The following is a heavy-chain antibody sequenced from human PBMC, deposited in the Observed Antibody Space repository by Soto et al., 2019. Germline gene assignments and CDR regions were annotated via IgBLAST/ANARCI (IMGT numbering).Heavy chain of an antibody. V-gene: IGHV3-33*01. J-gene: IGHJ3*02. CDR2: IWYDGRNK. CDR3: AIETYYYDSSGDFGDAFDI. D-gene: IGHD3-22*01. Sequence: STILSRVSSGMTLSSYGMHWVRQAPGKGLEWVAGIWYDGRNKYFADSAKGRFTISRDNSKNTLYLQMNSLRAEDTAVYYCAIETYYYDSSGDFGDAFDIW. CDR1: GMTLSSYG.